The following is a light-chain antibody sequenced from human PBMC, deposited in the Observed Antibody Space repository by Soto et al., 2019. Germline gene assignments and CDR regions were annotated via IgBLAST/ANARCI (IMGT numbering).Light chain of an antibody. J-gene: IGKJ1*01. CDR2: DGS. V-gene: IGKV1-5*01. CDR3: QQYDSYPWT. CDR1: QRISSW. Sequence: GARVPITCRASQRISSWLAWYQQKPGKAPKFLIYDGSTLESGVPARFSGSGSGTEFTLTISSLQPDDFGTYFCQQYDSYPWTFGQGTKVDIK.